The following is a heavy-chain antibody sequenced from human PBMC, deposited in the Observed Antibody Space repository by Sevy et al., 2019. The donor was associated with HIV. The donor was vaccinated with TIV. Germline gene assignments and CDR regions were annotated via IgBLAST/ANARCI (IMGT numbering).Heavy chain of an antibody. J-gene: IGHJ3*02. CDR1: GFTFSSHA. CDR2: ISGNGENT. D-gene: IGHD3-3*02. V-gene: IGHV3-23*01. CDR3: ARDGRGISAFDI. Sequence: GGSLRLSCAASGFTFSSHAVSWVRQAPGKGLEWVSAISGNGENTHYADSVRGRFTISRDNFKNTLYLQMNSLRAEDTALYYCARDGRGISAFDIWGQGTMVTVSS.